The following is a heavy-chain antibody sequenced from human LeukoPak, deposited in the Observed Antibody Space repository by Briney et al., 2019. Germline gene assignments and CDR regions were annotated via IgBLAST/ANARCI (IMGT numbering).Heavy chain of an antibody. D-gene: IGHD3-16*01. J-gene: IGHJ4*02. CDR2: FDPEDGET. CDR3: ATSKNCDYVWGSYVY. Sequence: ASVKVSCKVSGYTLTELSMHWVRPAPGKGHEWMGGFDPEDGETIYAQKFQGRVTMTEDTSTDTAYMELSSLRSEDTAVYYCATSKNCDYVWGSYVYWGQGTLVTVSS. CDR1: GYTLTELS. V-gene: IGHV1-24*01.